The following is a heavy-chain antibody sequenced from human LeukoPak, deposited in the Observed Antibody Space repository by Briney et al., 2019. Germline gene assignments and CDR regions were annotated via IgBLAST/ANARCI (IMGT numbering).Heavy chain of an antibody. D-gene: IGHD6-19*01. V-gene: IGHV5-51*01. CDR2: IYPGDSDT. Sequence: PGESLKISCKGSGYSFTTYWIGWVRQMPGEGLEWMGIIYPGDSDTRYSPSFQGQVTISADKSISTAYLQWSSLKASDSAMYYCARQVAANKIFDYWGQGTLVTVSS. CDR1: GYSFTTYW. CDR3: ARQVAANKIFDY. J-gene: IGHJ4*02.